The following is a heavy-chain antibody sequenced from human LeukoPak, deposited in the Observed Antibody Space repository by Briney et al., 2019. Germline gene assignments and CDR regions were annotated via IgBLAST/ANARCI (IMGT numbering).Heavy chain of an antibody. CDR1: GGSISSSSYY. CDR2: IYYSGST. V-gene: IGHV4-39*07. Sequence: SETLSLTCTVSGGSISSSSYYWGWIRQPTGKGLEWIGSIYYSGSTYYNPSLKSRVTISVDTSKNQFSLKLSSVTAADTAVYYCARGGPTYYYGSGSYYLFDYWGQGTLVTVSS. J-gene: IGHJ4*02. D-gene: IGHD3-10*01. CDR3: ARGGPTYYYGSGSYYLFDY.